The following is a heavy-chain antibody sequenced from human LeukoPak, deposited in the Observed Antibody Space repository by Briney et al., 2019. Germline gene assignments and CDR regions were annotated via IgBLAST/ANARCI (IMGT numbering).Heavy chain of an antibody. Sequence: AETLSLTCTVSGVSISGYYWSWIRQTPGKGLEWIWYIYTSGSTRYNASLKRRVTISVDTSTNKFSLKLITMTAADTAVYYCARPIAAAGTGLVDPWGQGTLVTVSS. CDR3: ARPIAAAGTGLVDP. D-gene: IGHD6-13*01. CDR1: GVSISGYY. J-gene: IGHJ5*02. CDR2: IYTSGST. V-gene: IGHV4-4*09.